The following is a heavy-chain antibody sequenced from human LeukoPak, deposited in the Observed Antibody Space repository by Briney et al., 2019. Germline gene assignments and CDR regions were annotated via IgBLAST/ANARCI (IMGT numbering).Heavy chain of an antibody. J-gene: IGHJ6*03. V-gene: IGHV1-69*06. Sequence: ASVTVSCKAAGDTISAYSLNWVRQAPGQGLEWMGGIIPIFGRAYYAQSFQGRVTITADKSTSTAYMELSSRGSEDSAIYYCAKGRGRLYVNRGVYNYHYYMEVWGTGTTVIVS. CDR3: AKGRGRLYVNRGVYNYHYYMEV. CDR2: IIPIFGRA. D-gene: IGHD3-10*01. CDR1: GDTISAYS.